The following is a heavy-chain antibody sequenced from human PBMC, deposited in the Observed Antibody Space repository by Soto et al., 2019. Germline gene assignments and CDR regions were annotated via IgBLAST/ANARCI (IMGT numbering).Heavy chain of an antibody. J-gene: IGHJ4*02. V-gene: IGHV1-8*01. CDR3: ARGVSAGVDY. CDR2: MQPSTGRT. D-gene: IGHD1-26*01. CDR1: GYSFTSLD. Sequence: GVSVKVSCKASGYSFTSLDINRVRQTAGQGLEWMGWMQPSTGRTGYAQKFQGRVTMTRDTSINTAYMELTTLTSDDTAFYYCARGVSAGVDYWGQGTLVTVSS.